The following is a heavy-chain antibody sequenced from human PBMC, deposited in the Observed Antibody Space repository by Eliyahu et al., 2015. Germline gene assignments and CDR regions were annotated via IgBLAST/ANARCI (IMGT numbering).Heavy chain of an antibody. CDR2: IFSNDXK. V-gene: IGHV2-26*01. J-gene: IGHJ4*02. Sequence: QVTLKESGPVVVKPTATLTLTCTVSGFXLXXARMGVSWXXQPPGKALEWLAHIFSNDXKSYSTPLKSRLTISKDTSKSQVVLIMTNMDPVDTATYYCARIGYSSGWYWGFDYWGQGTLVTVSS. D-gene: IGHD6-19*01. CDR1: GFXLXXARMG. CDR3: ARIGYSSGWYWGFDY.